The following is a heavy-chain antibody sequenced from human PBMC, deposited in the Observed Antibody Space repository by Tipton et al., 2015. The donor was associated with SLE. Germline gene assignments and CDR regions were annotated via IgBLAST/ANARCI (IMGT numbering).Heavy chain of an antibody. Sequence: TLSLTCAVYGGFFSGYYWSWIRQPPGKGLAWIGEINHSGSTNYNPSLKGRVTISVDTSKDQFSLKRSSVTAADTAVYYCASKGEHYDYIWGSYRCNWFGPWGQGTLVTVSS. D-gene: IGHD3-16*02. V-gene: IGHV4-34*01. CDR2: INHSGST. J-gene: IGHJ5*02. CDR1: GGFFSGYY. CDR3: ASKGEHYDYIWGSYRCNWFGP.